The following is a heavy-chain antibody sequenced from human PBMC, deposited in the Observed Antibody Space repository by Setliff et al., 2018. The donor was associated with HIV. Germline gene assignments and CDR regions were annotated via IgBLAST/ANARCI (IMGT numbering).Heavy chain of an antibody. CDR2: VSQSGST. J-gene: IGHJ4*02. Sequence: SETLSLTCSVSGVSINRTDHYWGWIRQSPGKSLEWIGSVSQSGSTNYNPSLKSRVTMSVDTSKNQFSLKLSSVTAADTAVYYCARSIGTVRGITEFDYWGQGTLVTVSS. D-gene: IGHD3-10*01. CDR1: GVSINRTDHY. CDR3: ARSIGTVRGITEFDY. V-gene: IGHV4-39*07.